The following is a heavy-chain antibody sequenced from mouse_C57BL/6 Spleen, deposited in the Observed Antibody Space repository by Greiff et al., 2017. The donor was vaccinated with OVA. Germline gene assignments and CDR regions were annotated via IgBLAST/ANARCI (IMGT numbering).Heavy chain of an antibody. V-gene: IGHV1-50*01. CDR2: IDPSDSYT. J-gene: IGHJ2*01. Sequence: VQLQQPGAELVKPGASVKLSCKASGYTFTSYWMQWVKQRPGQGLEWIGEIDPSDSYTNYNQKFKGKATLTVDTASSTAYMQLSSLTSEYSAVYYCARGGFDYWGQGTTLTVSA. CDR3: ARGGFDY. CDR1: GYTFTSYW.